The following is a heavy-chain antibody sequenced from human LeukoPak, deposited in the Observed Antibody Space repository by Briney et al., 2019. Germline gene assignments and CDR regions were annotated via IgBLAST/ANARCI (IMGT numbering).Heavy chain of an antibody. Sequence: GGSLRLSCAASGFTFSDYYMSWIRQAPGKGLEWVSCIRSSGSTIDYADSVKGRFTISRDNAKNSLYLQMNSLRAEDTAVYYCARDTSVMARGVITPLFWGQGTLVTVSS. J-gene: IGHJ4*02. CDR1: GFTFSDYY. D-gene: IGHD3-10*01. V-gene: IGHV3-11*01. CDR3: ARDTSVMARGVITPLF. CDR2: IRSSGSTI.